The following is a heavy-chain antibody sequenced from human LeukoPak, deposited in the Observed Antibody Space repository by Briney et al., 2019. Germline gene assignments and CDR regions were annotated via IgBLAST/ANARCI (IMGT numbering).Heavy chain of an antibody. Sequence: PGGSLRLSCAASGFTFSTYSMNWVRQAPGKGLEGVSSISSGSSYIYYADSVKGRFTISRDNAKNSLYLQMNSLRAEDTAVYYCARVRGPQLSYFDYWGQGTLSPSPQ. D-gene: IGHD3-10*01. CDR2: ISSGSSYI. CDR1: GFTFSTYS. CDR3: ARVRGPQLSYFDY. J-gene: IGHJ4*02. V-gene: IGHV3-21*01.